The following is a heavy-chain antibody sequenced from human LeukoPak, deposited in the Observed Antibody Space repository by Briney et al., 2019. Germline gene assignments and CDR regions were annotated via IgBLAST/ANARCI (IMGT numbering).Heavy chain of an antibody. Sequence: GGSLRFSCAASGFTVSSNYMSWVRQAPGKGLEWVSVIYSGGSTYYADSVKGRFTISRDNSKNTLYLQMNSLRAEDTAVYYCARAGGGAYYYYGMDVWGQGTTVTVSS. D-gene: IGHD2-15*01. CDR2: IYSGGST. CDR3: ARAGGGAYYYYGMDV. V-gene: IGHV3-66*01. J-gene: IGHJ6*02. CDR1: GFTVSSNY.